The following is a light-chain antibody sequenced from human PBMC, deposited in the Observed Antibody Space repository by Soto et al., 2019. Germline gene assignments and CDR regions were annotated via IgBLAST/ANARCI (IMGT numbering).Light chain of an antibody. J-gene: IGKJ1*01. CDR2: LGS. CDR3: MQALQTGT. Sequence: DIVMTQSPLSLPVTPGEPASISCRSSQSLLHSNGYNYLDWYLQKPVQSPQLLIYLGSNRASGVDDRFSGSGSGTDFTLKISRVEAEDVGVYYCMQALQTGTFGQGTKVAIK. CDR1: QSLLHSNGYNY. V-gene: IGKV2-28*01.